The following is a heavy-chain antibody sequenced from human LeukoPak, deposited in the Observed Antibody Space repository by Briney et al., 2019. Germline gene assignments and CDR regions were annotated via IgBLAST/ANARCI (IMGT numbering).Heavy chain of an antibody. CDR1: GGTFTSYA. J-gene: IGHJ4*02. Sequence: SVKVSCKASGGTFTSYAISWVRQAPGQGLEWMGGIIPIFGTANYAQKFQGRVTITADESTSTAYMELSSLRSEDTAVYYCARVPDGELPYFDYWGQGTLVTVSS. CDR2: IIPIFGTA. CDR3: ARVPDGELPYFDY. V-gene: IGHV1-69*13. D-gene: IGHD1-26*01.